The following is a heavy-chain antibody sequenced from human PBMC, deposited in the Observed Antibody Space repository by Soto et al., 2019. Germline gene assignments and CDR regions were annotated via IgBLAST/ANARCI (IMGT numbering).Heavy chain of an antibody. CDR2: INHSGST. CDR1: GGSGSFSGYL. D-gene: IGHD1-1*01. CDR3: ARGRAWTVQIDY. V-gene: IGHV4-34*01. J-gene: IGHJ4*02. Sequence: SETLSLTCAVYGGSGSFSGYLWSWIRQPPGKGLEWIGEINHSGSTNYNPSLKSRVTISVDTSKNQFSLKLSSVTAADTAVYYCARGRAWTVQIDYWGQGTLVTVSS.